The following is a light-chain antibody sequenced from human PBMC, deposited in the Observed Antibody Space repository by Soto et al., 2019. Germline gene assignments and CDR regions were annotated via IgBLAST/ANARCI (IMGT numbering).Light chain of an antibody. CDR2: EVS. Sequence: QSALTQPASVSGSPGQSITISCTGTSSDVGGYNYVSWYQQHPGKVPKLMIYEVSNRPSGVSNRFSGSKSGNTASLTISGLQAEDEADYYCNSYTGSSTLVFGGGTKVTVL. CDR1: SSDVGGYNY. CDR3: NSYTGSSTLV. V-gene: IGLV2-14*01. J-gene: IGLJ2*01.